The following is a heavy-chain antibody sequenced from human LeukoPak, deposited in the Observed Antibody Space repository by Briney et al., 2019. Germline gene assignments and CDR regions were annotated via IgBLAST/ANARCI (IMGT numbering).Heavy chain of an antibody. V-gene: IGHV4-39*07. CDR3: AREQGYNYGRDGFDI. CDR1: GGSISSSSYY. CDR2: IYYSGST. J-gene: IGHJ3*02. D-gene: IGHD5-18*01. Sequence: SETLSLTCTVSGGSISSSSYYWGWIRQPPGKGLEWIGSIYYSGSTYYNPSLKSRVTISVDTSKNQFSLKLSSVTAADTAVYYCAREQGYNYGRDGFDIWGQGTMVTVSS.